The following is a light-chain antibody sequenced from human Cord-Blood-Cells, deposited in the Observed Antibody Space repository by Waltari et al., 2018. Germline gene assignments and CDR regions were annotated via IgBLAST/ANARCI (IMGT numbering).Light chain of an antibody. CDR3: SSYTSSSTV. Sequence: QSALTQPPSVSGPPGQSVTISCTGTSSDVGSYNRASWYQQPPGTAPQLMIYEVSKRPSGVPDRFSGSKSGNTASLTISGLQAEDEADYYCSSYTSSSTVFGGGTKLTVL. CDR1: SSDVGSYNR. V-gene: IGLV2-18*02. J-gene: IGLJ2*01. CDR2: EVS.